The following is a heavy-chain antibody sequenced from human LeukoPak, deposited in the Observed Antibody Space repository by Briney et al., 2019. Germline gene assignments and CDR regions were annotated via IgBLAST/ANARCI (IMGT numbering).Heavy chain of an antibody. V-gene: IGHV4-59*01. CDR1: GGSISSYY. CDR2: IYYSGST. CDR3: ARTYCSGGSCYSLDY. Sequence: SETLSLTCTVSGGSISSYYWSWIRQPPGKGLEWIGYIYYSGSTNYNPSLKSRVTISVDTSKNQFSLKLSSVAAADTAVYYCARTYCSGGSCYSLDYWGQGTLVTVSS. D-gene: IGHD2-15*01. J-gene: IGHJ4*02.